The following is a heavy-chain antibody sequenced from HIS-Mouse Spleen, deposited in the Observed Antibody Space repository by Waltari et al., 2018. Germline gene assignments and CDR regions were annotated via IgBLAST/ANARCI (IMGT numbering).Heavy chain of an antibody. V-gene: IGHV4-39*07. CDR3: AREIPYSSSWYDWYFDL. Sequence: QLQLQESGPGLVKPSETLSLTCTVSGGSTSSSSYYWGWIRQPPGKGLEWSGSIYYSGSTYYNPSLKSRVTISVDTSKNQFSLKLSSVTAADTAVYYCAREIPYSSSWYDWYFDLWGRGTLVTVSS. D-gene: IGHD6-13*01. CDR1: GGSTSSSSYY. CDR2: IYYSGST. J-gene: IGHJ2*01.